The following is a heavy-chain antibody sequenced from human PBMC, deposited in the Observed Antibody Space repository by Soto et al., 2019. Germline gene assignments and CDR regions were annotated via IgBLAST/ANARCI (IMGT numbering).Heavy chain of an antibody. V-gene: IGHV3-23*01. J-gene: IGHJ3*02. Sequence: EVQVLESGGGLVQPGGSLRLSCEGSGFTVSSHAMTWIRQAPGKGPEWVSTITADGGTYYADSVKGRFAMSRDTSESTLYLQMTSLGEEDPAAYYCAPHVSCSGGSCEYDAFAIRGQGTMVTVSS. CDR1: GFTVSSHA. CDR3: APHVSCSGGSCEYDAFAI. CDR2: ITADGGT. D-gene: IGHD2-15*01.